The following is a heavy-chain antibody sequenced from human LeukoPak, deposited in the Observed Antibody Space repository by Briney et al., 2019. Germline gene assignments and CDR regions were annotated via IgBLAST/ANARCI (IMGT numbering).Heavy chain of an antibody. V-gene: IGHV1-2*02. CDR3: AILRITSRAFDI. CDR1: AYTFTYYY. CDR2: MNPNSGVT. D-gene: IGHD2-8*01. J-gene: IGHJ3*02. Sequence: GTSVKLSCKSSAYTFTYYYMHWDRQAPGQGLEWMGWMNPNSGVTKYVQKFQGRVTMTRDTSISTAYMELSRLTSDDTAVYYCAILRITSRAFDIWGQGTMVTVSS.